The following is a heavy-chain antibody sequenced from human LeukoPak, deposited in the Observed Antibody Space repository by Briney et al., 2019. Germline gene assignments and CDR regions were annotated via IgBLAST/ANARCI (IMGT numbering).Heavy chain of an antibody. Sequence: ASVKVSCKASGYTFTGYYMHWVRQAPGQGLEWMGWINPNSGGTNYAQKFQGWVTMTRDTSISTAYMELSRLRSDDTAVYYCARVNSIGSYYAVVLDYWGQGTLVTVSS. V-gene: IGHV1-2*04. CDR2: INPNSGGT. J-gene: IGHJ4*02. CDR3: ARVNSIGSYYAVVLDY. CDR1: GYTFTGYY. D-gene: IGHD1-26*01.